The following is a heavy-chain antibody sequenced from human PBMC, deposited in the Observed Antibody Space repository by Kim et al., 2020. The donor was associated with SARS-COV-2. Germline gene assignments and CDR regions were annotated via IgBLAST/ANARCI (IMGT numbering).Heavy chain of an antibody. J-gene: IGHJ4*02. Sequence: GESLKISCKGSGYSFTSYWISWVRQMPGKGLEWMGRIDPSDAYTNYSPSFQGHVTISADKSISTAYLQWSSLKASDTAMYYCARHKRGENLDTAMVTGYFDYWGQGTLVTVTS. V-gene: IGHV5-10-1*01. CDR3: ARHKRGENLDTAMVTGYFDY. CDR2: IDPSDAYT. CDR1: GYSFTSYW. D-gene: IGHD5-18*01.